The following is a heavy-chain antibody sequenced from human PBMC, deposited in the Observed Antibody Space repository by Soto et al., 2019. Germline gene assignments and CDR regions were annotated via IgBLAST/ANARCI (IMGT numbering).Heavy chain of an antibody. V-gene: IGHV4-39*01. CDR2: IYYSGST. CDR3: ANIGSGSSLFDY. D-gene: IGHD3-10*01. J-gene: IGHJ4*02. Sequence: SETLSLTCTVSGGSISSSSYYWGWIRQPPGKGLEWIGSIYYSGSTYYNPSLKSRVTISVDTSKNQFSLKLSSVTAADTAVYYGANIGSGSSLFDYWGQGTLVTVSS. CDR1: GGSISSSSYY.